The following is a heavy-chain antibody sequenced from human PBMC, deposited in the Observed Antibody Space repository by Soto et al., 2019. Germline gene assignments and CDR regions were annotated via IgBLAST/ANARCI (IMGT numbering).Heavy chain of an antibody. D-gene: IGHD5-12*01. Sequence: EVQLLESGGGLVQPGGSLRLSCTAYGFTFTGYAMSWVRQAPGKGLEWVSGISGSGESTHYGDSGKGRFTISRDNSKNTLYLQMNSLRAEDAAIYYCTRGPSPSRGYERIDFWGQGALVTVSS. J-gene: IGHJ4*02. CDR2: ISGSGEST. CDR1: GFTFTGYA. CDR3: TRGPSPSRGYERIDF. V-gene: IGHV3-23*01.